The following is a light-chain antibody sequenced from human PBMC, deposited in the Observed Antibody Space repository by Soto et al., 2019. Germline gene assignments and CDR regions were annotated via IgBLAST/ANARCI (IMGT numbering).Light chain of an antibody. V-gene: IGKV3-11*01. CDR3: QQRSDWPPA. Sequence: EIVLTQSPATLSLSPGERVTLSCRASQSISSYLAWYQQKPGQAPRLLISDASNRATGIPARFSGSGSGTDFTLTISSLEPEDFAVYYCQQRSDWPPAFGQGTKVEVK. CDR1: QSISSY. CDR2: DAS. J-gene: IGKJ1*01.